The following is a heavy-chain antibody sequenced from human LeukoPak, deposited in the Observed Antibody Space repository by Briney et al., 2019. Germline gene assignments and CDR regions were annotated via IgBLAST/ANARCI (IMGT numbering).Heavy chain of an antibody. CDR1: GGSVSSGSYY. J-gene: IGHJ3*02. Sequence: SETLSLTCTVSGGSVSSGSYYWSWIRQPPGKGLEWIGYIYYSGSTNYNPSLKSRVTISVDTSKNQFSLKLSPVTAADTAVYYCARAWEAADNAFDIWGQGTMVTVSS. CDR3: ARAWEAADNAFDI. V-gene: IGHV4-61*01. CDR2: IYYSGST. D-gene: IGHD1-26*01.